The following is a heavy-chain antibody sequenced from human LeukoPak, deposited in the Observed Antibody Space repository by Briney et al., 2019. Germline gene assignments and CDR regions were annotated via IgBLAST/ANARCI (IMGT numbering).Heavy chain of an antibody. V-gene: IGHV4-59*01. J-gene: IGHJ4*02. CDR1: GGSINSYY. CDR3: AREGGTVPDY. CDR2: IYYSGST. D-gene: IGHD4-17*01. Sequence: SETLSLTCTVSGGSINSYYWNWIRQPPGRGLEWIGYIYYSGSTNYNPSLRSRVTISLDTSKKQFSLKLSSVTAADTAIYYCAREGGTVPDYWGQGTLVTVSS.